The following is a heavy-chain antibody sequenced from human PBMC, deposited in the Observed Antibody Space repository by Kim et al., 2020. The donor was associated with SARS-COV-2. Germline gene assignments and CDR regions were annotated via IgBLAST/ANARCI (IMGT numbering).Heavy chain of an antibody. D-gene: IGHD3-9*01. CDR3: ARAPPVDYDILTGYYKSPGKETFDY. CDR2: MNPNSGNT. Sequence: ASVKVSCKASGYTFTSYDINWVRQATGQGLEWMGWMNPNSGNTGYAQKFQGRVTMTRNTSISTAYMELSSLRSEDTAVYYCARAPPVDYDILTGYYKSPGKETFDYWGQGTLVTVSS. CDR1: GYTFTSYD. V-gene: IGHV1-8*01. J-gene: IGHJ4*02.